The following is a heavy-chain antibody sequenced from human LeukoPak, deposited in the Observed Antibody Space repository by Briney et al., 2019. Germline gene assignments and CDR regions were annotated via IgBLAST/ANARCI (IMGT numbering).Heavy chain of an antibody. D-gene: IGHD3-16*02. J-gene: IGHJ4*02. CDR2: ISSSSSYI. Sequence: GGSLRLSCAASGFTFSSYSMNWVRQAPGKGLEWASSISSSSSYIYYADSVKGRFTISRDNAKNSLYLQMNSLRAEDTAVYYCARDLSAYDYVWGSYRWDYWGQGTLVTVSS. V-gene: IGHV3-21*01. CDR1: GFTFSSYS. CDR3: ARDLSAYDYVWGSYRWDY.